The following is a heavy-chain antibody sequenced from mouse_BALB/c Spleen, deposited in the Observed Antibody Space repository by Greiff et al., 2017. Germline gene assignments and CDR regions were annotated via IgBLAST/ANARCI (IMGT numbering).Heavy chain of an antibody. Sequence: DVQLQESGGGLVQPGGSRKLSCAASGFTFSSFGMHWVRQAPEKGLEWVAYISSGSSTIYYADTVKGRFTISRDNPKNTLFLQMTSLRSEDTAMYYCARSPRYYFDYWGQGTTLTVSS. CDR1: GFTFSSFG. V-gene: IGHV5-17*02. CDR3: ARSPRYYFDY. CDR2: ISSGSSTI. J-gene: IGHJ2*01.